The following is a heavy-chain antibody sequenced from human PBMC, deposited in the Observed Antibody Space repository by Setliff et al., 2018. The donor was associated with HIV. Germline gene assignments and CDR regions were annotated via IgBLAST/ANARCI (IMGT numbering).Heavy chain of an antibody. CDR3: ARGPQQTGWYGGACDV. V-gene: IGHV3-21*04. Sequence: GGSLRLSCAASGFTFSSYSMNWVRQTPGKGLEWVSSISGSSSYWKYADSVKGRFTISRDNAKNSLYLQLNSLRAEDTAVYYCARGPQQTGWYGGACDVWGQGTMVTVSS. J-gene: IGHJ3*01. D-gene: IGHD6-19*01. CDR2: ISGSSSYW. CDR1: GFTFSSYS.